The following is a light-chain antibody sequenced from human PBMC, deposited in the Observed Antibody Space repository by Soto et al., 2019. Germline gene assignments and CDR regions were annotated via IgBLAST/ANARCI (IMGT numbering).Light chain of an antibody. CDR3: QQYNNWPRT. CDR2: GAS. V-gene: IGKV3-15*01. Sequence: EIVLTQSPGTLSLSPGERATLSCRASQSVSSNLAWYQQKPGQARRLLISGASTRATGIPARFSGSGSGTEFTLTISSLQSEDFAVYYCQQYNNWPRTFGQGTTVDIK. CDR1: QSVSSN. J-gene: IGKJ1*01.